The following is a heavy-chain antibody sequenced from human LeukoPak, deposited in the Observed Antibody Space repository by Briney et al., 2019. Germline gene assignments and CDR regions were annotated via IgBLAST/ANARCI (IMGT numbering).Heavy chain of an antibody. J-gene: IGHJ4*02. CDR3: ARARGYSYGYSDY. CDR1: GYTFTGYY. Sequence: ASVKVSCKASGYTFTGYYMHWMRQAPGQGLEWMGWMNPNSGNTGFAQKFQGRVTMTRNTSKSTAYMELSSLTSEDTAVYYCARARGYSYGYSDYWGQGTLVTVSS. V-gene: IGHV1-8*02. D-gene: IGHD5-18*01. CDR2: MNPNSGNT.